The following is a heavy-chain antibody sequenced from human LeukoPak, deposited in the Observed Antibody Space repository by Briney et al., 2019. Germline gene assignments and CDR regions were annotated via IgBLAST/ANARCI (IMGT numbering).Heavy chain of an antibody. CDR3: ASLTPPPGYYYYGMDV. D-gene: IGHD1-14*01. V-gene: IGHV3-74*01. J-gene: IGHJ6*02. CDR1: GFTFSSYW. Sequence: PGGSLRLSCAASGFTFSSYWMHWVRQAPGKGLVWVSRINSDGSSTSYADSVKGRFTISRDNAKNTLYLQMNSLRAEDTAVYYCASLTPPPGYYYYGMDVWGQGTTVTVSS. CDR2: INSDGSST.